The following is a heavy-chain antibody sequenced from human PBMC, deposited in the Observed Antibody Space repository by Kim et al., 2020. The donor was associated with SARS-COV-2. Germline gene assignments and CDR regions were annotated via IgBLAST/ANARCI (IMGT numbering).Heavy chain of an antibody. J-gene: IGHJ3*01. V-gene: IGHV1-69*13. CDR1: GGTFSSYA. CDR2: IIPIFGTA. CDR3: ARDLSLDIVVLPAANDAFD. Sequence: SVKVSCKASGGTFSSYAISWVRQAPGQGLEWMGGIIPIFGTANYAQKFQGSAPTTADEFRSTAYLTLGSQRPQVTAVYYYARDLSLDIVVLPAANDAFD. D-gene: IGHD2-2*01.